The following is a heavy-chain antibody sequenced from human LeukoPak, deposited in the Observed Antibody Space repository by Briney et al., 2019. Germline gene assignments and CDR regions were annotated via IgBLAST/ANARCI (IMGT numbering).Heavy chain of an antibody. D-gene: IGHD4-17*01. CDR3: ARTYGDYVYILGY. J-gene: IGHJ4*02. V-gene: IGHV3-30*03. Sequence: GGSLRLSCAASGFTFTTYGMHWVRQAPGKGLEWVALISFDGSEKYYAESVKGRFTISRDNSKNTLYLQMNSVRAEDTAVYYCARTYGDYVYILGYWGQGTLVTVSS. CDR1: GFTFTTYG. CDR2: ISFDGSEK.